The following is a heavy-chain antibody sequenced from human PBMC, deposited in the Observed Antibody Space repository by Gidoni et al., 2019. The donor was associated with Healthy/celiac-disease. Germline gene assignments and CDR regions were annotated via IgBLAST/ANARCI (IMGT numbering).Heavy chain of an antibody. Sequence: QLQLQESGPGLVKPSETLSPTCPVPGGSISSSSYYWGWIRQPPGKGLEWIGSIYYSGSTYYNPSLKSRVTISVDTSKNQFSLKLSSVTAADTAVYYCARGSGGYWGQGTLVTVSS. D-gene: IGHD2-15*01. CDR2: IYYSGST. CDR3: ARGSGGY. V-gene: IGHV4-39*01. CDR1: GGSISSSSYY. J-gene: IGHJ4*02.